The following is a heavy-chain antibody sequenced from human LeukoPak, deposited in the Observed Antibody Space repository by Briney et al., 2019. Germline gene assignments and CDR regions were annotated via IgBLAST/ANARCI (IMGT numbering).Heavy chain of an antibody. D-gene: IGHD6-13*01. V-gene: IGHV4-38-2*01. CDR1: GYSISSGYY. Sequence: SETLSLTCAVSGYSISSGYYWGWIRQPPGKGLEWIGSIYHSGSTYYNPSLKSRVTISVDTSKNQFSLKLSSVTAADTAVYYCAIPRGIAAAGTGVDAFDIWGQGTMVTVSS. J-gene: IGHJ3*02. CDR2: IYHSGST. CDR3: AIPRGIAAAGTGVDAFDI.